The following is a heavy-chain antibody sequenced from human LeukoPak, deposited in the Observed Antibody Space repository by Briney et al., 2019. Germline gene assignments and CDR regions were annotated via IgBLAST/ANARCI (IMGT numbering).Heavy chain of an antibody. CDR3: AKDRGRYSTKIFDS. Sequence: PPGGSPRLSCAASGFTFSSYAMSWVRQAPGKGLEWVSAISGSGDSTYYADSVKGRFTISRDNSKNTLFLQMNSLRADDTAVYSCAKDRGRYSTKIFDSWGQGSLVTVSS. V-gene: IGHV3-23*01. CDR2: ISGSGDST. CDR1: GFTFSSYA. J-gene: IGHJ4*02. D-gene: IGHD1-26*01.